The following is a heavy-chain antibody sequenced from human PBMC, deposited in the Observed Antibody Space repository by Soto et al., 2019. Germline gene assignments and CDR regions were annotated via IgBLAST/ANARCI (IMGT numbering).Heavy chain of an antibody. J-gene: IGHJ6*02. CDR1: GGSISSGGYY. CDR3: AASCVACGGFNYYGMDV. Sequence: PSETLSLTCTVSGGSISSGGYYWNWIRQHPGKGLEWIGYIYYSGSTNYNPSLKSRVTISLDKSKNQFSLKLSSVTAADTAVYYCAASCVACGGFNYYGMDVWGQGTTVTVSS. CDR2: IYYSGST. D-gene: IGHD2-21*01. V-gene: IGHV4-31*03.